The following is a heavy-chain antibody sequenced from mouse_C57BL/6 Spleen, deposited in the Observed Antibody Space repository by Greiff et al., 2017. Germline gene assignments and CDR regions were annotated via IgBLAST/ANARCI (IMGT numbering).Heavy chain of an antibody. CDR1: GFTFTSYG. D-gene: IGHD1-1*01. CDR2: IGLDSGGN. Sequence: QVKLLQPGAELVKPAASVKLSCNASGFTFTSYGMHWVRQRPGRGLEWIGRIGLDSGGNKYNEQFKSKATLTVDKPSSTAYMLLSSLTSEDSAVYYCARVYYGSSSFDYWGQGTTLTVSS. J-gene: IGHJ2*01. CDR3: ARVYYGSSSFDY. V-gene: IGHV1-72*01.